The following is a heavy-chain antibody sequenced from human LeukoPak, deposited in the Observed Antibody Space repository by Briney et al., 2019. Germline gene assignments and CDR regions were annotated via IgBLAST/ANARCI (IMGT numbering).Heavy chain of an antibody. V-gene: IGHV4-61*08. J-gene: IGHJ4*02. D-gene: IGHD6-13*01. Sequence: NPSETLSLTCTVSGGSMSSGAYYWSWIRQHPGKGLEWIGYIYYSGSTNYNPSLKSRVTISVDTSKNQFSLKLSSVTAADTAVYYCARAKADDSSWDFDYWGQGTLVTVSS. CDR2: IYYSGST. CDR3: ARAKADDSSWDFDY. CDR1: GGSMSSGAYY.